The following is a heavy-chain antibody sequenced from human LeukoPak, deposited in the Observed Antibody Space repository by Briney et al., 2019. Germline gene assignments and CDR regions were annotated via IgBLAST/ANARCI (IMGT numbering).Heavy chain of an antibody. D-gene: IGHD6-13*01. CDR1: GFTFDDYG. CDR2: INWNGGST. CDR3: ARDFSRGSWPHRHTSY. Sequence: PGGSLRLSCAASGFTFDDYGMSWVRQAPGKGLEWVSGINWNGGSTGYGDSVKGRFTISRDNAKNSLYLQMNSLRAEDTALFYCARDFSRGSWPHRHTSYWGQGTLVTVYS. V-gene: IGHV3-20*04. J-gene: IGHJ4*02.